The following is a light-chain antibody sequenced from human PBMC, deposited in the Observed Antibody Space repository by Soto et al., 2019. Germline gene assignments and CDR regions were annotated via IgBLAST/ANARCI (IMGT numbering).Light chain of an antibody. CDR3: NSYRSSSTRYV. J-gene: IGLJ1*01. Sequence: QSALTQPASVSGSPGQSITISCTGTSSDVGGYNYVSWYQQHPGKAPKLMISDVTNRPSGVSDRFSGSKSGNTASLTISGLQAEDEADYYCNSYRSSSTRYVFGPGTKLTVL. V-gene: IGLV2-14*01. CDR2: DVT. CDR1: SSDVGGYNY.